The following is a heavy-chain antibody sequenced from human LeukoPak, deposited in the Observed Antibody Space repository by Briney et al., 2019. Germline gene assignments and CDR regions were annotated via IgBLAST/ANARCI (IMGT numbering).Heavy chain of an antibody. D-gene: IGHD5-18*01. CDR3: ARSGVNGDSYLDK. Sequence: SGTVSLTCTVSGGSIGTYHWSWIRQPPGKGLEWIGYIYYSVNTKYNPSLKSRVTISVDTSKNQFSLKLRSVTAADTAVYFCARSGVNGDSYLDKWGQGALVTVYS. J-gene: IGHJ4*02. CDR2: IYYSVNT. V-gene: IGHV4-59*01. CDR1: GGSIGTYH.